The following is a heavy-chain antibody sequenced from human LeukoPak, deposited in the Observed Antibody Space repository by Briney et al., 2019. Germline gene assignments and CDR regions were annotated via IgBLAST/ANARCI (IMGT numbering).Heavy chain of an antibody. CDR3: AIVEDYYGSGSYYNNWFDP. D-gene: IGHD3-10*01. Sequence: PGGSLRLSCAASGFTFDDYGMSWVRQAPGEGLEWVSGINWNGGSTGYADSVKGRFTISRDNAKNSLYLQMNSLRAEDTALYHCAIVEDYYGSGSYYNNWFDPWGQGTLVTVSS. CDR1: GFTFDDYG. CDR2: INWNGGST. J-gene: IGHJ5*02. V-gene: IGHV3-20*01.